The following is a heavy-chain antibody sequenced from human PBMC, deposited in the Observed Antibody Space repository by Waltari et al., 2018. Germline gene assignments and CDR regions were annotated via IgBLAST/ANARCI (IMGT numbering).Heavy chain of an antibody. Sequence: EVQLVESGGGLVQPGGSLRLSCAASGFTFNIYAMSWVRQAPGEGLEWVSAISGSGGSTYYADSVNGRFTISRDNSKNTLYLQMNSLRAEDTAVYYCATSYYDILTGYSTPWYWGQGTLVTVSS. CDR1: GFTFNIYA. CDR3: ATSYYDILTGYSTPWY. J-gene: IGHJ4*02. CDR2: ISGSGGST. D-gene: IGHD3-9*01. V-gene: IGHV3-23*04.